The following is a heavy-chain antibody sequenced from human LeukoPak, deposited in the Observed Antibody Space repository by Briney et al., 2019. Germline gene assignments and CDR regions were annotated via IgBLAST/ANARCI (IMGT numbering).Heavy chain of an antibody. CDR3: ARAMIVVSNQFDY. CDR2: LSSSSSVI. CDR1: GFTFSTYA. V-gene: IGHV3-48*01. D-gene: IGHD3-22*01. J-gene: IGHJ4*02. Sequence: GGSLRLSCAASGFTFSTYAMDWVRQAPGKGLEWVSYLSSSSSVIYHADSVKGRFTISRDNDKNSLYLQMNSLRAEATAVYYCARAMIVVSNQFDYWGQGTLVTVSS.